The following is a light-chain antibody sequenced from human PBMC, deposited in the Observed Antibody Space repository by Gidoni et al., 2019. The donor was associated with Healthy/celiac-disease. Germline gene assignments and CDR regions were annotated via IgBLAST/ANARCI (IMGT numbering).Light chain of an antibody. CDR2: EVS. CDR3: SSYAGSRYV. J-gene: IGLJ1*01. V-gene: IGLV2-8*01. CDR1: SSDVGGYNY. Sequence: QSALTQPPSASGSPGQSVTISCTGTSSDVGGYNYVSWYQQHSGKAPKLMIYEVSKRPSGVPDRFSGSKSGNTASLTVSGLQAEDEADYYCSSYAGSRYVFGTGTKVTVL.